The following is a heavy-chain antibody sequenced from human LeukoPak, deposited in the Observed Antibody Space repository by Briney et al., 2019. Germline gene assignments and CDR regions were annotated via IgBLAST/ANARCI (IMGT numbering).Heavy chain of an antibody. CDR2: LYYSGST. CDR3: ARRQFLGYCSSTSCYNSWFDP. CDR1: GGPISSGSYY. D-gene: IGHD2-2*02. Sequence: SETLSLTCTVSGGPISSGSYYWGWIRQPPGKGLEWIGSLYYSGSTYYNPSLKSRLTMSVDTSKNQFSLKLSSVTAADTAVYYCARRQFLGYCSSTSCYNSWFDPWGRETLVTVYS. V-gene: IGHV4-39*01. J-gene: IGHJ5*02.